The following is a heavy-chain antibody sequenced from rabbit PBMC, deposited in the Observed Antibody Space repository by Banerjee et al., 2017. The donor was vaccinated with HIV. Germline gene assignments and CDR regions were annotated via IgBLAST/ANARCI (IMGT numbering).Heavy chain of an antibody. CDR2: IDGIGSGST. Sequence: QEQLEESGGDLVKPEGSLTLTCTASGFTLSSYWMYWVRQAPGKGLEWIGCIDGIGSGSTYYATWAKGRFTISKTSSTTVTLQMTSLTAADTATYFCARESYAVYAGYGYYYFNLWGQGTLVTVS. CDR3: ARESYAVYAGYGYYYFNL. J-gene: IGHJ4*01. CDR1: GFTLSSYW. D-gene: IGHD6-1*01. V-gene: IGHV1S45*01.